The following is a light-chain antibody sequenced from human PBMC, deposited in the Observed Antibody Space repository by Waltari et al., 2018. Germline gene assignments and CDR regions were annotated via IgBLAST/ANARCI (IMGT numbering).Light chain of an antibody. Sequence: DIQMTQSPSTLSASVGDRVTITCRASQSISSWLAWYQQKPGKAPKLLICDVSSLESGVPSRFSGSGSGTEFTLTISSLQPDDFATYYCHQYNSYPWTFGQGTKVEIK. CDR1: QSISSW. CDR2: DVS. V-gene: IGKV1-5*01. CDR3: HQYNSYPWT. J-gene: IGKJ1*01.